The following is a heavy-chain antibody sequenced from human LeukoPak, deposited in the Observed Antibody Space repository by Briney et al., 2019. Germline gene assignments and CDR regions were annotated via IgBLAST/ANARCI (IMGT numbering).Heavy chain of an antibody. CDR2: ISGSGGST. Sequence: SGSLRLSYAASGFTFSSYAMSWVRQAAGKGLGMVSAISGSGGSTYYADSVKGRFTISRDNSKNTLYLQMNSLRAEDTAVYYCAKAYYYDSSGYDAFDIWGQGTVVTVSS. V-gene: IGHV3-23*01. J-gene: IGHJ3*02. CDR3: AKAYYYDSSGYDAFDI. D-gene: IGHD3-22*01. CDR1: GFTFSSYA.